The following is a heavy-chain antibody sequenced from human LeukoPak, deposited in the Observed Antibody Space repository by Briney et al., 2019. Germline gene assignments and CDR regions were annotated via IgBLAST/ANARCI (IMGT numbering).Heavy chain of an antibody. CDR2: LYSNGGT. Sequence: PGGSLRLSCVASGFSVSSYGMSWVRQAPGKAPEWVSLLYSNGGTYYADSVKGRFIISRAHSKNTLYLQMNNLRVEDTAVYHCVRDRAEGRAWVEFDPWGQGTVVTVSS. V-gene: IGHV3-66*03. CDR3: VRDRAEGRAWVEFDP. J-gene: IGHJ5*02. CDR1: GFSVSSYG.